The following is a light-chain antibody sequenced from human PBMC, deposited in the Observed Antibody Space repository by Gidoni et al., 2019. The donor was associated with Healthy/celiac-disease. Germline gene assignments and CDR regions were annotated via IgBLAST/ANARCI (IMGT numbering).Light chain of an antibody. CDR3: QQYGSSPRIT. Sequence: EIVLTQSPGTLYLSPGERATLSCRASQSVSSSYLAWYQQKPGQAPRLLIYGASSRATGIPDRFSGSGSGTDFTLTISRLEPEDFAVYYCQQYGSSPRITFGRXTRLEIK. CDR2: GAS. CDR1: QSVSSSY. V-gene: IGKV3-20*01. J-gene: IGKJ5*01.